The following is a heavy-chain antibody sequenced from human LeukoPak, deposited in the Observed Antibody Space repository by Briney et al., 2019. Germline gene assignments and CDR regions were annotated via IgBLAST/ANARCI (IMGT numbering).Heavy chain of an antibody. D-gene: IGHD3-10*01. CDR1: GGSFSGYY. CDR2: INHSGST. Sequence: SETLSLTCAVYGGSFSGYYWSWIRQPPGKGLEWIGEINHSGSTNYNPSLKSRVTISVDTSKNQFSLKLSSVTAADTAVFYCARHKMVRGIGYYYYMDVWGKGTTVTISS. J-gene: IGHJ6*03. V-gene: IGHV4-34*01. CDR3: ARHKMVRGIGYYYYMDV.